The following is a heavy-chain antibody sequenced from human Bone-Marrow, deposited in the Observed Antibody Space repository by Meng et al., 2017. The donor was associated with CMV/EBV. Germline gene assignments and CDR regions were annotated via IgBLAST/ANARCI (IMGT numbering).Heavy chain of an antibody. Sequence: TFSDYYRSWIRHAPGKGLEWISYISSSGSTIYYADSVKGRFTISRDNAKNSLYLQMNSLRADDTTVYYCARVGRPYYDFWSGYYALDYWGQGTLVTVSS. D-gene: IGHD3-3*01. V-gene: IGHV3-11*01. CDR3: ARVGRPYYDFWSGYYALDY. CDR1: TFSDYY. CDR2: ISSSGSTI. J-gene: IGHJ4*02.